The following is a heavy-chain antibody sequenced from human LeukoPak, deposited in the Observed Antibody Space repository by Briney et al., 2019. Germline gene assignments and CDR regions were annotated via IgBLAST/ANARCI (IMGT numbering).Heavy chain of an antibody. Sequence: PSETLSLTCTVSSGSISSYYWSWIRQPAGKGLEWIGRIYSSGSTNHNPSLESRVTMSVDTSKNQFSLKLSSVTAADTAVYYCVRSDSSSSHTAFDIWGQGTMVTVSS. CDR1: SGSISSYY. J-gene: IGHJ3*02. V-gene: IGHV4-4*07. CDR3: VRSDSSSSHTAFDI. D-gene: IGHD6-13*01. CDR2: IYSSGST.